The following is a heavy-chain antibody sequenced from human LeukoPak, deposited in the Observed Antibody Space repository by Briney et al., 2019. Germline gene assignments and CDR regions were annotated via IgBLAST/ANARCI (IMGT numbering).Heavy chain of an antibody. CDR2: IYTTGMT. J-gene: IGHJ4*02. V-gene: IGHV4-4*07. CDR1: GGSINSYW. CDR3: ARAGYTISSYRFDY. Sequence: PSETLSLTCSVSGGSINSYWWSWIRQPAGKGLEFIGRIYTTGMTNHIPSLKNRVSISINTYNNQSALQQRSVTAADTAVYFCARAGYTISSYRFDYWGQGALVTVS. D-gene: IGHD3-16*02.